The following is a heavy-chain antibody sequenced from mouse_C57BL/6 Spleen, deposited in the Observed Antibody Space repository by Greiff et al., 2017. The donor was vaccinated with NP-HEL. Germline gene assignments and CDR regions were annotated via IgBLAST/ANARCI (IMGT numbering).Heavy chain of an antibody. CDR2: IYPSDSET. V-gene: IGHV1-61*01. CDR3: ARGEDDGYYVAY. J-gene: IGHJ3*01. D-gene: IGHD2-3*01. CDR1: GYTFTSYW. Sequence: QVQLQQPGAELVRPGSSVKLSCKASGYTFTSYWMDWVKQRPGQGLEWIGNIYPSDSETHYNQKFKDKATLTVDKSSSTAYLQLSSLTSEDSAVYYCARGEDDGYYVAYWGQGTLVTVSA.